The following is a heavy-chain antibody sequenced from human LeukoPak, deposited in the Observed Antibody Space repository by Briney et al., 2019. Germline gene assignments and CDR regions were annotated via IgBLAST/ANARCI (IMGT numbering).Heavy chain of an antibody. D-gene: IGHD5-12*01. CDR3: AKSSGPFTKGYSGYFEY. CDR2: ISSSTSYI. V-gene: IGHV3-21*01. CDR1: GFTFSSYS. J-gene: IGHJ4*02. Sequence: PGGSLRLSCAASGFTFSSYSMNWVRQAPGKGLEWVSSISSSTSYIYYADSVKGRFTISRDNAKNSLYLQMNSLGAEDTAVYYCAKSSGPFTKGYSGYFEYWGQGTLVTVSS.